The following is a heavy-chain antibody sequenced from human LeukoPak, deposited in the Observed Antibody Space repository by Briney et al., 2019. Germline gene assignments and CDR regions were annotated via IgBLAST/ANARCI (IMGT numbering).Heavy chain of an antibody. V-gene: IGHV1-69*05. D-gene: IGHD1-26*01. CDR1: GGTFSSYA. J-gene: IGHJ3*02. CDR3: ASSASGSYSDAFDI. Sequence: SVTASCKASGGTFSSYAISWVRQAPGQGLEWMGGIIPIFGTANYAQKFQGRVTITTDESTSTAYMELSSLRSEDTAVYYCASSASGSYSDAFDIWGQGTMVTVSS. CDR2: IIPIFGTA.